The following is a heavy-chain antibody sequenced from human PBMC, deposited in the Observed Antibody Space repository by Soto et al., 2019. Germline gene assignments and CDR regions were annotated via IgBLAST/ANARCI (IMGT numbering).Heavy chain of an antibody. V-gene: IGHV3-21*01. CDR3: ARDLGLLKSLFDY. CDR1: GFTFSSXX. J-gene: IGHJ4*02. CDR2: ISVSGDNI. D-gene: IGHD3-16*01. Sequence: GSLRXSCEASGFTFSSXXXXWIRRAPGRGLEWVASISVSGDNIYYGDSVQGRFTISRDNSKRSVFLDLNSLRVEDTAVYYCARDLGLLKSLFDYWGQGTLVTVSS.